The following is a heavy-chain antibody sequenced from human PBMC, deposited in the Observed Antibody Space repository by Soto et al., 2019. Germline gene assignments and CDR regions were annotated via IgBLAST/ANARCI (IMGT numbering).Heavy chain of an antibody. CDR1: GGSISSGGYY. V-gene: IGHV4-31*03. D-gene: IGHD3-22*01. CDR2: IYYSGST. CDR3: ASGGDSSGYYFWGYFDY. J-gene: IGHJ4*02. Sequence: PSETLSLTCTVSGGSISSGGYYWSWIRQHPGKGLEWIGYIYYSGSTYYNPSLKSRVTISVDTSKNQFSLKLSSVTAADTAVYYCASGGDSSGYYFWGYFDYWGQGTLVTVPQ.